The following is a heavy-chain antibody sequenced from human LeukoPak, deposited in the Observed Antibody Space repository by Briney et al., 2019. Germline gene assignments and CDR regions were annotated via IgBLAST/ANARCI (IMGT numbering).Heavy chain of an antibody. CDR1: GFTFSSYA. CDR2: ISGSGGST. D-gene: IGHD3-10*01. CDR3: AKLRTYGSGSYSLDY. Sequence: GGSLRLSCAASGFTFSSYAMSWVRQAPGKGLEWVSAISGSGGSTYYADSVKGRFTISRDNSKNTLYLQMNSLRAEDTAVYYCAKLRTYGSGSYSLDYWGQGTLVTVSS. J-gene: IGHJ4*02. V-gene: IGHV3-23*01.